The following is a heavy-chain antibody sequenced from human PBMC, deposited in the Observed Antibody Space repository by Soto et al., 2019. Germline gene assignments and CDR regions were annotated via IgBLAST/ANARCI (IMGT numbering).Heavy chain of an antibody. V-gene: IGHV3-20*04. CDR1: GFGFDEYG. CDR3: ARDHRWGYEYGDYGDS. CDR2: INRHGGTT. D-gene: IGHD4-17*01. J-gene: IGHJ4*02. Sequence: EVYLVESGGGVVRPGGSLRLSCAASGFGFDEYGMSWVRQGPGKGPEWVSGINRHGGTTGYADSVKGRFTISRDNAKNSLYLQMNGLRAEDTAFYYCARDHRWGYEYGDYGDSWGQGTLVTVSS.